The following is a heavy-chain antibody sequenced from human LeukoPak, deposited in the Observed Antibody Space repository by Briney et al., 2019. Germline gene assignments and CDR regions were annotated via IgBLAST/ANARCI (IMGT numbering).Heavy chain of an antibody. CDR2: NYWNDDK. Sequence: SGPTLVKPTQPLTLTCTFSGFSLSTTGVGVAWIRQSPGKALEWLAVNYWNDDKSYSPSLKSRLTITKDTSKNQVVLIMTNMDPVDTGTYYCAHKGRGSGSYNMWGQGTLVTVSS. CDR1: GFSLSTTGVG. CDR3: AHKGRGSGSYNM. D-gene: IGHD3-10*01. J-gene: IGHJ4*02. V-gene: IGHV2-5*01.